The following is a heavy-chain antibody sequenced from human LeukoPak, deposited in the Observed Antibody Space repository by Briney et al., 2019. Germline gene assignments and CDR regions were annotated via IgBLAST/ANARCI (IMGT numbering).Heavy chain of an antibody. CDR1: GFTFSSYG. CDR2: ISGSGGST. Sequence: GRSLRLSCAASGFTFSSYGMHWVRQAPGKGLEWVAGISGSGGSTYYADSVKGRFTISRDNSKNTLYVQMNSLRAEDTAVYYCAKPQYTTDAFDVWGQGTMVTVSS. J-gene: IGHJ3*01. V-gene: IGHV3-23*01. CDR3: AKPQYTTDAFDV. D-gene: IGHD2-2*02.